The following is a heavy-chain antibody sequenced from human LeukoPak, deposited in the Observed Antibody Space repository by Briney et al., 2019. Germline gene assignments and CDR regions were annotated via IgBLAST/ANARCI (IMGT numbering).Heavy chain of an antibody. CDR3: ARDVRTAVTTGY. Sequence: GASVKVSCKASGYTFTSYGISWVRQAPGQGLEWMGWISAYNGNTNYAQKLQGRVTMTTDTSTSTVYVELRSLRSDDTAVYYCARDVRTAVTTGYWGQGTLVTVSS. V-gene: IGHV1-18*01. CDR1: GYTFTSYG. J-gene: IGHJ4*02. CDR2: ISAYNGNT. D-gene: IGHD4-17*01.